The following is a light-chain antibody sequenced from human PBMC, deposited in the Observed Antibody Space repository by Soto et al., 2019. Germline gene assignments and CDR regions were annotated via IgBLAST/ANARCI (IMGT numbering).Light chain of an antibody. Sequence: EIVLTQSPATLCLSPGERATLSCRASQSVSSYLAWYQQKPGQAPRLLIYDASNRATGIPARFSGSGSGTDFTLTISSLEPEDFAVYSCQQRSNWPITFGQGTRLEIK. CDR1: QSVSSY. J-gene: IGKJ5*01. CDR2: DAS. V-gene: IGKV3-11*01. CDR3: QQRSNWPIT.